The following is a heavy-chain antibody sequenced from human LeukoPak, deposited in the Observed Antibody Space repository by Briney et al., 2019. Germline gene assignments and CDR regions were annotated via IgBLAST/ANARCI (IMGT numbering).Heavy chain of an antibody. V-gene: IGHV1-18*01. J-gene: IGHJ3*02. Sequence: ASVRVSFKASVYTFTSYGISWVRQAPGQGLEWMGWISAYNGNTNYAQKLQGRVTMTTDTSTSTAYMELRSLRSDDTAVYYCARESSPGAFDIWGQGTMVTVSS. CDR1: VYTFTSYG. CDR3: ARESSPGAFDI. D-gene: IGHD6-13*01. CDR2: ISAYNGNT.